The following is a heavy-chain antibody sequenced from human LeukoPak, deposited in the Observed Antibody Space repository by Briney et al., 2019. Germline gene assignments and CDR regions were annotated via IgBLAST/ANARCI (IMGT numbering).Heavy chain of an antibody. V-gene: IGHV3-23*01. CDR1: GFTFSSYA. D-gene: IGHD3-22*01. Sequence: PGGSLRLSCAASGFTFSSYAMSWVRQAPGKGLEWVSAISCSGGSTYYADSVKGRFTISRDNSKNTLYLQMNSLRAEDTAVYYCAKDWIVAFPQYYYYGMDVWGQGTTVTVSS. CDR3: AKDWIVAFPQYYYYGMDV. J-gene: IGHJ6*02. CDR2: ISCSGGST.